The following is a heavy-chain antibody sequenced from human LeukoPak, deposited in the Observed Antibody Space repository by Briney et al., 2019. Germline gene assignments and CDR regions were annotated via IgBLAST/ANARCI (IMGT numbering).Heavy chain of an antibody. J-gene: IGHJ5*02. Sequence: GGSLRLSCAASGFTFSSYAMHWVRQAPGKGLEWVAVISYDGSNKYYADSVKGRFTISRDNSKNTLYLQMNSLRAEDTAIYYCAREGWYSSSWFSSWGQGTLVTVSS. CDR2: ISYDGSNK. CDR3: AREGWYSSSWFSS. V-gene: IGHV3-30-3*01. CDR1: GFTFSSYA. D-gene: IGHD6-13*01.